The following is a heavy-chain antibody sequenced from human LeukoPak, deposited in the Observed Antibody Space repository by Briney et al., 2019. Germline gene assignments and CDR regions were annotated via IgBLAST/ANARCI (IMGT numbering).Heavy chain of an antibody. CDR1: GFTFSDYN. V-gene: IGHV3-11*01. J-gene: IGHJ6*03. CDR3: AGVLRYCSGGNCYSGGLGYMDV. D-gene: IGHD2-15*01. Sequence: GGSLRLSCAASGFTFSDYNMRWIRQAPGKGLEWVSSISRSGSTKYYADSVKGRFTISRDNAKNSLFLQMNSLRAEDTAVYYCAGVLRYCSGGNCYSGGLGYMDVWGKGTTVTISS. CDR2: ISRSGSTK.